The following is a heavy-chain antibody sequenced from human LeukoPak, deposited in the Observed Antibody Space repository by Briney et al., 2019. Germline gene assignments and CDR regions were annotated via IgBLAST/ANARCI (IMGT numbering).Heavy chain of an antibody. V-gene: IGHV4-39*01. J-gene: IGHJ5*02. CDR3: ARQPVVTAIPDWRWFDP. Sequence: PSETLSLTCTVSGGSISSSSYYWGWIRQPPGKGLEWIGSIYYSGSTYYNPSLKSRVTISVDTSKNQFSLKLSSVTAADTAVYYCARQPVVTAIPDWRWFDPWGQGTLVTVSS. D-gene: IGHD2-21*02. CDR2: IYYSGST. CDR1: GGSISSSSYY.